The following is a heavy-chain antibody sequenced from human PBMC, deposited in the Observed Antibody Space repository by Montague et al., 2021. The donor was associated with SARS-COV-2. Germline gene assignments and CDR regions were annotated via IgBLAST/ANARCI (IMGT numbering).Heavy chain of an antibody. CDR3: ASSYGFWYFAY. CDR2: IDTSGGYT. V-gene: IGHV3-23*01. J-gene: IGHJ4*02. CDR1: VFTFTNFA. D-gene: IGHD4-17*01. Sequence: SLRLSCAASVFTFTNFAMTLLRQAPGKGLEWVSSIDTSGGYTYYADSVKGRFTISRDNSRNTVYLQLNSLRAEDTALYYCASSYGFWYFAYWGQGTLVTVSS.